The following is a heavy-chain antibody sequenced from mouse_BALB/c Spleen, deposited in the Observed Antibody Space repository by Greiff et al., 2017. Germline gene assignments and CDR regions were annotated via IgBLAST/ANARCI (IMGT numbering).Heavy chain of an antibody. J-gene: IGHJ4*01. CDR2: ISSGGSYT. CDR1: GFTFSSYG. CDR3: ARHRDGSNPFYAMDY. Sequence: EVMLVESGGDLVKPGGSLKLSCAASGFTFSSYGMSWVRQTPDKRLEWVATISSGGSYTYYPDSVKGRFTISRDNAKNTLYLQMSSLKSEDTAMYYCARHRDGSNPFYAMDYRGQGTSVTVSS. V-gene: IGHV5-6*01. D-gene: IGHD2-3*01.